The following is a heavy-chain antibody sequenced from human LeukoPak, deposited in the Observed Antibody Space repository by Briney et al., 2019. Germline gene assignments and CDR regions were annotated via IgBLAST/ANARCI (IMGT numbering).Heavy chain of an antibody. D-gene: IGHD5-18*01. CDR1: GFTFNSYA. CDR2: FDGDGAGA. CDR3: AKLERGYSYGTIDY. V-gene: IGHV3-23*01. J-gene: IGHJ4*02. Sequence: PGGSLRLSCAASGFTFNSYAMTWVRQAPGKGLEWVAAFDGDGAGAHYADSVKGRFTISRDNSKNTLYLQMNSLRAEDTAVYYCAKLERGYSYGTIDYWGQGTLVTVSS.